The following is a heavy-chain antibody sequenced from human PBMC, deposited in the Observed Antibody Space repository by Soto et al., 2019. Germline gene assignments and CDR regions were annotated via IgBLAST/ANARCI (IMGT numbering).Heavy chain of an antibody. J-gene: IGHJ6*02. CDR3: ARSYYDFWSGYLEGGDYYYYGMDV. Sequence: QVQLQESGPGLVKPSQTLSLTCTVSGGSISSGGYYWSWIRQHPGKGLEWIGYIYYSGSTYYNPSLKSRVTISVDTSKNQFSLKLSSVTAADTAVYYCARSYYDFWSGYLEGGDYYYYGMDVWGQGTTVTVSS. D-gene: IGHD3-3*01. V-gene: IGHV4-31*03. CDR2: IYYSGST. CDR1: GGSISSGGYY.